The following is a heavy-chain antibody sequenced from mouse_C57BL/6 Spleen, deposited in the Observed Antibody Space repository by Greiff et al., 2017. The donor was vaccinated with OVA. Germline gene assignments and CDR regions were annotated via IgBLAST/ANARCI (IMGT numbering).Heavy chain of an antibody. CDR1: GYTFTSYW. CDR2: IHPNSGST. J-gene: IGHJ2*01. D-gene: IGHD1-1*01. CDR3: ARLFITTVVATDY. V-gene: IGHV1-64*01. Sequence: VKLQQPGAELVKPGASVKLSCKASGYTFTSYWMHWVKQRPGQGLEWIGMIHPNSGSTNYNEKFKSKATLTVDKSSSTAYMQLSSLTSEDSAVYYCARLFITTVVATDYWGQGTTLTVSS.